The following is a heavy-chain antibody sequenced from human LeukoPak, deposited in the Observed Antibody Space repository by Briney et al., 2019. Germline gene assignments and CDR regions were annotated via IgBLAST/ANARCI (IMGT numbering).Heavy chain of an antibody. Sequence: SGTLSLTCTVSGGSISSGGYYWSWIRQHPGKGLEWIGYIYYSGSTYYNPSLKSRVTISVDTSKNQFSLKLSSVTAADTAVYYCARGGYSGYDSPAYFDYWGQGTLVTVSS. V-gene: IGHV4-31*03. D-gene: IGHD5-12*01. J-gene: IGHJ4*02. CDR1: GGSISSGGYY. CDR2: IYYSGST. CDR3: ARGGYSGYDSPAYFDY.